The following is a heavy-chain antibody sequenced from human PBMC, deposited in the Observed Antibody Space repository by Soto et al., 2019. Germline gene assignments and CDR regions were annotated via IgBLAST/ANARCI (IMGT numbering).Heavy chain of an antibody. CDR3: ARSYYDATGFAVDP. D-gene: IGHD3-22*01. CDR2: IYHSGST. J-gene: IGHJ5*02. CDR1: GGSISSGGYS. V-gene: IGHV4-30-2*01. Sequence: PSETLSLTCAVSGGSISSGGYSWSWIRQPPGKGLEWIGYIYHSGSTYYNPSLTSRVTISVETSKNQFSMKVTSVTAADTAVYYCARSYYDATGFAVDPWGQGTLVTVSS.